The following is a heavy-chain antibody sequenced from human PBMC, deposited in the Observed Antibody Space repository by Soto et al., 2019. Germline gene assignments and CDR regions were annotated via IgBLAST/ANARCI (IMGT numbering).Heavy chain of an antibody. D-gene: IGHD3-10*01. CDR3: ARQRGSSYYGSGRQYEYCHYYGMDV. CDR2: IIPIFGTT. Sequence: QVQLVQSGAEVKKPGSSVKVSCKASGGTFSGYAISWVRQAPGQGPEWMGGIIPIFGTTNSAQKFQGRVTISADKSTSTGYMERSGLRSEDTAVYYCARQRGSSYYGSGRQYEYCHYYGMDVWGQGTTVTGSS. CDR1: GGTFSGYA. J-gene: IGHJ6*02. V-gene: IGHV1-69*06.